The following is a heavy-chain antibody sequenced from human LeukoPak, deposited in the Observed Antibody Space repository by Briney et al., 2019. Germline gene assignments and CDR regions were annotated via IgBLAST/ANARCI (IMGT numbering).Heavy chain of an antibody. CDR2: IYYSGST. D-gene: IGHD6-13*01. Sequence: SETLSLTCTVSGGSISSYYWSWIRQPPGKGLEWIGYIYYSGSTNYNPSLKSRVTISVDTSKNQFSLKLSSVTAADTVVYYCARSSSSWPFDYWGQGTLVTVSS. J-gene: IGHJ4*02. V-gene: IGHV4-59*01. CDR1: GGSISSYY. CDR3: ARSSSSWPFDY.